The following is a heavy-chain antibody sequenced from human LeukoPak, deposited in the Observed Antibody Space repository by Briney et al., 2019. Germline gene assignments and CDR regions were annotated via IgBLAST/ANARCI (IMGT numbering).Heavy chain of an antibody. V-gene: IGHV1-2*02. CDR1: GYTFTDYY. J-gene: IGHJ6*03. D-gene: IGHD5-12*01. CDR3: ARGIVATITGYYYYYYMDV. CDR2: INPNRGGT. Sequence: ASVKVSCKASGYTFTDYYMYWVRQAPGQGLEWMGWINPNRGGTNYAQKFQGRVTMTRDTSISTAYMELSRLRSDDTAVYYCARGIVATITGYYYYYYMDVWGKGTTVTVSS.